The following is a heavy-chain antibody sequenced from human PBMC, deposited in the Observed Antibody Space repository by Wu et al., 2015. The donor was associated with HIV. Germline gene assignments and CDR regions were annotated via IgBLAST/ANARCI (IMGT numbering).Heavy chain of an antibody. D-gene: IGHD3-22*01. CDR2: ISAYNGNT. V-gene: IGHV1-18*01. CDR1: GYTFTSYG. Sequence: QVQLVQSGAEVKKPGASVKVSCKASGYTFTSYGISWVRQAPGQGLEWMGWISAYNGNTNYAQKLQGRVTMTTDTSTSTAYMELRSLRSDDTAVYYCARDTLHPYDSSGFSTYYYYYGYGRLGPRDQGPPSP. CDR3: ARDTLHPYDSSGFSTYYYYYGYGR. J-gene: IGHJ6*02.